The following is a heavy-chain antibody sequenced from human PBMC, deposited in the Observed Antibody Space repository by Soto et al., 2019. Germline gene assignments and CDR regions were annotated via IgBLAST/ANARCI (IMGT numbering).Heavy chain of an antibody. Sequence: EVQLVESGGGLVQPGGSLRLSCAASGFTFSNSYMSWVRQTPGKGLEWVGRIKRKSDGKTTDYAVPVKGTVTISREDAKSTLYLQMNSLKTGERAMYYCGTGSAFDFWGQGTMVTVSS. J-gene: IGHJ3*01. CDR1: GFTFSNSY. CDR3: GTGSAFDF. CDR2: IKRKSDGKTT. D-gene: IGHD7-27*01. V-gene: IGHV3-15*01.